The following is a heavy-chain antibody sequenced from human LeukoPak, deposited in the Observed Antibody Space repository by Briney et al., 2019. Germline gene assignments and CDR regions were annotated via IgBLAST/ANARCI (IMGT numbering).Heavy chain of an antibody. J-gene: IGHJ4*02. CDR3: AREEWLRHFAY. Sequence: ASVKLSCKASGYTFTTFAMHSVRQAPGHRLEWMGWINVCTGKTKYSQKFHDRLTITRDTTASRAYIDLSSMRYEDTAVYYCAREEWLRHFAYWGQGTLVTVSS. D-gene: IGHD5-12*01. V-gene: IGHV1-3*01. CDR1: GYTFTTFA. CDR2: INVCTGKT.